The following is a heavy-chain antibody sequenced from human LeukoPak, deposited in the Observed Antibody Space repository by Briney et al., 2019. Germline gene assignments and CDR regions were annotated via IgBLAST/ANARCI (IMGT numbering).Heavy chain of an antibody. CDR3: TRAPYSNYVNLDY. J-gene: IGHJ4*02. V-gene: IGHV3-49*04. CDR1: RFTFSDYA. D-gene: IGHD4-11*01. Sequence: GGSLRLSCSASRFTFSDYAMSWVRQAPGKGLEWVGFIRSKAFGGTTVYGASVKGRFIISRDDSKSIAYLQMNSLKTEDTAVYYCTRAPYSNYVNLDYWGQGTLVTVSS. CDR2: IRSKAFGGTT.